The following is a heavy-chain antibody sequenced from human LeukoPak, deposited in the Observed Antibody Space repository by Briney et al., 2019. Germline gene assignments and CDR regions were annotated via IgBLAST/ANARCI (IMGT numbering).Heavy chain of an antibody. CDR1: GGSFSGYY. Sequence: SETLSLTCAVYGGSFSGYYWSWIRQPPGKGLEWIGEINHSGSTNYNPSLKSRVTISVDTSKNQFSLKLSSVTAADTAVYYCVATRTAAAGAYMDVWGKGTTVTVSS. J-gene: IGHJ6*03. CDR3: VATRTAAAGAYMDV. V-gene: IGHV4-34*01. D-gene: IGHD6-13*01. CDR2: INHSGST.